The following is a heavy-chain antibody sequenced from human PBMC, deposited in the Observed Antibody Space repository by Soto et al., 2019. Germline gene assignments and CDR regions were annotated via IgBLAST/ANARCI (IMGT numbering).Heavy chain of an antibody. Sequence: SVTGSCPASGFTLPSAVSQRGRQAREQRLEWIGWIVVGSGNTNYAQKFQERVTITRDMSTSTAYMELSSLRSEDTAVYYCAASSRFLEWSVYYMDVWGKGTTVTVSS. CDR1: GFTLPSAV. J-gene: IGHJ6*03. CDR3: AASSRFLEWSVYYMDV. CDR2: IVVGSGNT. V-gene: IGHV1-58*02. D-gene: IGHD3-3*01.